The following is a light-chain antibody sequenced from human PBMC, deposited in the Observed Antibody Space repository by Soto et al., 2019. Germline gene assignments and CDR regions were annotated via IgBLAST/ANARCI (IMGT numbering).Light chain of an antibody. V-gene: IGKV3-20*01. CDR2: GAS. Sequence: EIVLTQSPGTLSLSPGERATLSCRASQSIASSYLAWYQQIPGQAPRLLIYGASSRAAGIADRFSGSGSGTDFTLTINRLEPEDFAVYYCQLYTTFGQGTKVDIK. CDR1: QSIASSY. J-gene: IGKJ1*01. CDR3: QLYTT.